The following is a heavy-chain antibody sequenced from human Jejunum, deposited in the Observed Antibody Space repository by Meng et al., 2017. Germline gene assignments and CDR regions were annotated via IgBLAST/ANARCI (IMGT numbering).Heavy chain of an antibody. Sequence: QVHLMQSGAEVKKPWASVKVSCKASGYTFSKYGINWVRQAPGQGLEWMGWISSYNGKTNYVQSLQGRVTMTTDTSTSTAYMELRSLRSDDTAIYYCARDFLAGGEDFDYWGQGTLVTVSS. CDR1: GYTFSKYG. J-gene: IGHJ4*02. V-gene: IGHV1-18*01. D-gene: IGHD2-21*01. CDR2: ISSYNGKT. CDR3: ARDFLAGGEDFDY.